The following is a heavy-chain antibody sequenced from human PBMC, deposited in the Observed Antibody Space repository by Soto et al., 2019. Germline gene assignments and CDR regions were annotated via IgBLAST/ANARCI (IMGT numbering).Heavy chain of an antibody. D-gene: IGHD3-3*01. J-gene: IGHJ4*02. CDR3: ARDGSRYDFWSGPYYFDY. CDR2: IYYSGST. Sequence: SETLSLTCTVSGGSISSYYWSWIRQPPGKGLEWIGYIYYSGSTNYNPSLKSRVTISVDTSKNQFSLKLSSVSAADTAVYYCARDGSRYDFWSGPYYFDYWGQGTLVTVSS. V-gene: IGHV4-59*01. CDR1: GGSISSYY.